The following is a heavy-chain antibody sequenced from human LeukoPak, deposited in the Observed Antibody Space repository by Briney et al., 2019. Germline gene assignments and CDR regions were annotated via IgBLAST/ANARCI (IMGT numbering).Heavy chain of an antibody. CDR3: ARGRFEYSSPSGY. Sequence: ASVKDSCKASGYTFTGYHINWVRQAPGQGLEWMGWINPNGGGTNYAQKFQGRVTMTRDTSISTAYMELSRLRSDDTAVYYCARGRFEYSSPSGYWGQGTLVTVSS. CDR2: INPNGGGT. CDR1: GYTFTGYH. J-gene: IGHJ4*02. D-gene: IGHD6-6*01. V-gene: IGHV1-2*02.